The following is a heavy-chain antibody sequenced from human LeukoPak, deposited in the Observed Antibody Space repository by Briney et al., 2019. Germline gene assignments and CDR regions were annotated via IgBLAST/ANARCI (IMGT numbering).Heavy chain of an antibody. CDR2: ISYDGSNK. D-gene: IGHD2-15*01. CDR1: GFTFRSYG. CDR3: ARPRLEYCSGGSCFDAFDI. J-gene: IGHJ3*02. V-gene: IGHV3-30*03. Sequence: GGSLRLSCAASGFTFRSYGMHWVRQAPGKGLEWVAVISYDGSNKYYADSVKGRFTISRDNSKNTLYLQMNSLTAEDTAIYSCARPRLEYCSGGSCFDAFDIWGQGTMVTVSS.